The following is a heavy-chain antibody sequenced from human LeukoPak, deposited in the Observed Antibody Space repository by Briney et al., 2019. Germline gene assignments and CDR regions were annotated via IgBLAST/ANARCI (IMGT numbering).Heavy chain of an antibody. V-gene: IGHV3-23*01. D-gene: IGHD1-14*01. Sequence: GGSLRLSCAASGFTFNNYAMNWVRQAPGKGLEWDSVISGSGGTTYYADSVKGRFTISRDSSKNTLYLQMNSLRAEDTAVYYCAKVSGGGLYYDGMDVWGQGTTVTVSS. CDR3: AKVSGGGLYYDGMDV. CDR2: ISGSGGTT. CDR1: GFTFNNYA. J-gene: IGHJ6*02.